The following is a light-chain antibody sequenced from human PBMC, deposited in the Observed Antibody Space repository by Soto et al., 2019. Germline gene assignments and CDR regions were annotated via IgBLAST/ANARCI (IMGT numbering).Light chain of an antibody. Sequence: DIQMTQSPSSLSASVGDRVTITCQASQDISNYLNWYQHKPGKAPELLIYATSTLHIGVPSRFSGSGSGTDFSLTISSLQPEDFATYYCQQSYSSPRFTFGPGTKVDIK. J-gene: IGKJ3*01. CDR3: QQSYSSPRFT. V-gene: IGKV1-39*01. CDR1: QDISNY. CDR2: ATS.